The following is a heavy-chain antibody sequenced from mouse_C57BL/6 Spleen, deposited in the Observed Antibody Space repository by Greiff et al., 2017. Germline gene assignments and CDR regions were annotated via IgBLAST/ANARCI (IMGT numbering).Heavy chain of an antibody. CDR2: IYPGDGDT. CDR1: GSAFSSSW. D-gene: IGHD1-3*01. J-gene: IGHJ1*03. Sequence: VQLQQSGPELVKPGASVKISCKASGSAFSSSWMNWVKQRPGKGLEWIGRIYPGDGDTNYNGKFKGKATLTADKSSSTAYMQLSSLTSEDSAVYFCARTGKGWYFDVWGTGTTVTVSS. V-gene: IGHV1-82*01. CDR3: ARTGKGWYFDV.